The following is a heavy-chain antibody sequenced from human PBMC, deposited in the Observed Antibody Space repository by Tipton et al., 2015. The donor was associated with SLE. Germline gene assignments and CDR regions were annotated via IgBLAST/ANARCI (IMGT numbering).Heavy chain of an antibody. V-gene: IGHV3-48*03. CDR3: SIGLDS. J-gene: IGHJ5*01. CDR2: SSGGGTNV. Sequence: SLRLSCAASGFTFSSNAMHWVRQAPGKGLEWISYSSGGGTNVYYAASVQGRFTVSRDTAKNSLYLQMISLRAEDTAVYYCSIGLDSWGQGTLVTVSS. CDR1: GFTFSSNA.